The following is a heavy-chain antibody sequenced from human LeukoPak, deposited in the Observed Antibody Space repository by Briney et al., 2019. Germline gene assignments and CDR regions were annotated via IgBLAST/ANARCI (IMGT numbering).Heavy chain of an antibody. CDR1: GASITSYY. CDR3: ARSIIGTRSKFDY. V-gene: IGHV4-59*08. Sequence: PSETLSLTCTVSGASITSYYWSWIRQPPGKGLEWIGYIYYSGSTNYNPSLKSRVTMSVDTSKNHFSLKLSSVTAADTAVYSCARSIIGTRSKFDYWGQGTLVTVSS. J-gene: IGHJ4*02. CDR2: IYYSGST. D-gene: IGHD1/OR15-1a*01.